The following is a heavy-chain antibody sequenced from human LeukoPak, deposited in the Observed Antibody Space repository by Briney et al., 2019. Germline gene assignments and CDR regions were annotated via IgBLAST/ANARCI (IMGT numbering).Heavy chain of an antibody. V-gene: IGHV4-31*03. CDR3: ARDRGVRGVDFDY. CDR2: IYYSGST. D-gene: IGHD3-10*01. Sequence: PSETLSLTCTVSGGSISSGGYYWSWIRQHPGKGLEWIGYIYYSGSTYYNPSLKSRVTISVDTSKNQFSLKLSSVTAADTAVYYCARDRGVRGVDFDYWGQGTLVTVSS. J-gene: IGHJ4*02. CDR1: GGSISSGGYY.